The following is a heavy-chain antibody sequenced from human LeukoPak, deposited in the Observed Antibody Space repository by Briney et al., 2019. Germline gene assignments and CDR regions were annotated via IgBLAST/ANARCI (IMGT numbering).Heavy chain of an antibody. CDR1: GGSISSYY. Sequence: SETLSLTCTVSGGSISSYYWSLIRQPAGKGLEWIGYIYYSGSTNYNPSLKSRVTISVDTSKNQFSLKLSSVTAADTAVYYCARGSAAEYNWFDPWGQGTLVTVSS. CDR2: IYYSGST. D-gene: IGHD6-13*01. CDR3: ARGSAAEYNWFDP. V-gene: IGHV4-59*01. J-gene: IGHJ5*02.